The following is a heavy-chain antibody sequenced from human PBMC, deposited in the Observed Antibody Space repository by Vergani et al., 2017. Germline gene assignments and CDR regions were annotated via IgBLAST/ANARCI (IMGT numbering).Heavy chain of an antibody. V-gene: IGHV1-69*01. D-gene: IGHD5-18*01. CDR1: GYTFTSYA. CDR2: IIPIFGTP. Sequence: QVQLVQSGSELKKPGASVKVSCKASGYTFTSYAMNWVRQAPGQGLEWKGGIIPIFGTPNYAQKFQGRVTITADDSTSTSYMELSSLRSEDTAVYYCARPEGPLGSIQAIGWFDTWGQGTLVTVSS. CDR3: ARPEGPLGSIQAIGWFDT. J-gene: IGHJ5*02.